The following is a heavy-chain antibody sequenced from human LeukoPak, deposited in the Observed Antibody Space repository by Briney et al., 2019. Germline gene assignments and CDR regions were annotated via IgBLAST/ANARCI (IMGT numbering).Heavy chain of an antibody. J-gene: IGHJ4*02. D-gene: IGHD3-9*01. CDR1: GYTFTGYY. Sequence: GASVEVSCKASGYTFTGYYMHWVRQAPGQGLEWMGWINPNSGGTNYAQKFQGRVTMTRDTSISTAYMELSRLRSDDTAVYYCAREGIGNYDILTGYYPPDYWGQGTLVTVSS. CDR3: AREGIGNYDILTGYYPPDY. CDR2: INPNSGGT. V-gene: IGHV1-2*02.